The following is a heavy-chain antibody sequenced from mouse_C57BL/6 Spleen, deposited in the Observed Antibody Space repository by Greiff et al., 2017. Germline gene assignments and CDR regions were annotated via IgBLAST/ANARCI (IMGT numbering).Heavy chain of an antibody. V-gene: IGHV1-80*01. CDR2: IYPGDGDT. CDR3: ARSYYDYDMDY. Sequence: VQLQQSGAELVKPGASVKISCKASGYAFSSYWMNWVKQRPGKGLEWIGQIYPGDGDTNYNGKFKGKATLTADKSSSTAYMQLSSLTSEDSAVYCCARSYYDYDMDYWGQGTSVTVSS. J-gene: IGHJ4*01. D-gene: IGHD2-4*01. CDR1: GYAFSSYW.